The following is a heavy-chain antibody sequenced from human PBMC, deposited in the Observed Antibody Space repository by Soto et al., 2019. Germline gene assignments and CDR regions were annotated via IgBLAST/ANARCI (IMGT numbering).Heavy chain of an antibody. CDR2: IYYTGST. CDR3: ARANWYSEY. D-gene: IGHD7-27*01. V-gene: IGHV4-59*11. J-gene: IGHJ4*02. Sequence: QVHLQESGPGLVKPSETVSLTCTVSGGSINNHYWSWIRQPPGEGLEWIGYIYYTGSTNYNPSLKSRVTMSVDTSKNQFSLNLASLTAADTAIYYCARANWYSEYWGQGTLVTVSS. CDR1: GGSINNHY.